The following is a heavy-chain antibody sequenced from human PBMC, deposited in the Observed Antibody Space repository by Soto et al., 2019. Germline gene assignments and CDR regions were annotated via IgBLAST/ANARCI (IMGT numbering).Heavy chain of an antibody. CDR3: AHRSYDTSGYYYGDAFDI. CDR2: IYWDDDK. Sequence: QITLKESGPTLVKPTQTLTLTCTFSGFSLSTSGVGVGWIRQPPGKALEWLALIYWDDDKRYSPSLKSRLTINQDXXKXQXXLTMTNMDPVDTATYYCAHRSYDTSGYYYGDAFDIWGQGTMVTVSS. V-gene: IGHV2-5*02. CDR1: GFSLSTSGVG. J-gene: IGHJ3*02. D-gene: IGHD3-22*01.